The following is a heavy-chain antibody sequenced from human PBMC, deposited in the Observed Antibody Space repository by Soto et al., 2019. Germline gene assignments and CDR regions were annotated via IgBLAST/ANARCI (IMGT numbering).Heavy chain of an antibody. V-gene: IGHV4-59*01. D-gene: IGHD3-10*01. J-gene: IGHJ4*02. CDR2: IYYSGST. CDR3: ARGIRDYYGSGSPGPFDY. CDR1: GGSISSYY. Sequence: LSLTCTVSGGSISSYYWSWIRQPPGKGLEWIGYIYYSGSTNYNPSLKSRVTISVDTSKNQFSLKLSSVTAADTAVYYCARGIRDYYGSGSPGPFDYWGQGTLVTVS.